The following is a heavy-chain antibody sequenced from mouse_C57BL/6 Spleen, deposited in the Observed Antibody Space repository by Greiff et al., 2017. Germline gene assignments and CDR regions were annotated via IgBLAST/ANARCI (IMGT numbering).Heavy chain of an antibody. Sequence: EVKLMESGGDLVKPGGSLKLSCAASGFTFSSHGMSWVRQTPDKRLEWVATISSGGSYTYYPDSVKGRFTISRDNAKNTLYLQMSSLKSEDTAMYYCASGAYYSNYAMDYWGQGTSVTVSS. CDR2: ISSGGSYT. J-gene: IGHJ4*01. D-gene: IGHD2-5*01. V-gene: IGHV5-6*01. CDR1: GFTFSSHG. CDR3: ASGAYYSNYAMDY.